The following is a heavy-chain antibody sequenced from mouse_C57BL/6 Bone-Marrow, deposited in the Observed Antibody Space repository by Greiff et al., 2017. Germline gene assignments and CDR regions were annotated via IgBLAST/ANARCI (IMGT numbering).Heavy chain of an antibody. Sequence: VQLQQSGAELVKPGASVKLSCTASGFNFKDYYIHWVKQRTEQGLEWIGRIDPEDGETKYDPKFKDKATITADTSSNTAYLQLSSLTSEDTAVYYCTRSVIYYSTNYGGRGTTPTVTS. CDR2: IDPEDGET. D-gene: IGHD1-1*01. CDR3: TRSVIYYSTNY. J-gene: IGHJ2*01. V-gene: IGHV14-2*01. CDR1: GFNFKDYY.